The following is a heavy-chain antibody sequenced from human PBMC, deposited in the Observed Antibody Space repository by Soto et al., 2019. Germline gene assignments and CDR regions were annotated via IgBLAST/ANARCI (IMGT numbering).Heavy chain of an antibody. CDR1: GXAFSNYA. J-gene: IGHJ4*02. CDR2: ITASGYSA. CDR3: AKGDLLWDPFDF. D-gene: IGHD3-16*01. V-gene: IGHV3-23*01. Sequence: GSLRLSCAASGXAFSNYAMTWVRQAPGKGLEWVSIITASGYSAYYGGAVKGRFTTSRDNSISTLYLQMHGMRADDKAVYYCAKGDLLWDPFDFWGQGTLFTVSS.